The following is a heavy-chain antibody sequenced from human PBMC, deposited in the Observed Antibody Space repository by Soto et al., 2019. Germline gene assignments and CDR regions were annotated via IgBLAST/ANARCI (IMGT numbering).Heavy chain of an antibody. Sequence: ASVKVSCKASGYTFTSYGISWVRQAPGQGLEWMGWISAYNGNTNYAQKLRGRVTMTTDTSTSTAYMELRSLRSDDTAVYYCARDYVVVVVAATRPAGYYYGMDVWGQGTTVTVSS. D-gene: IGHD2-15*01. CDR3: ARDYVVVVVAATRPAGYYYGMDV. CDR1: GYTFTSYG. J-gene: IGHJ6*02. CDR2: ISAYNGNT. V-gene: IGHV1-18*04.